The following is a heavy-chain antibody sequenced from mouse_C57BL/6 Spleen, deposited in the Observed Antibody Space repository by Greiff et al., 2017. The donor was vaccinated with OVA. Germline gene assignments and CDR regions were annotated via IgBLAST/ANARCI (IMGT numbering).Heavy chain of an antibody. V-gene: IGHV1-55*01. J-gene: IGHJ2*01. D-gene: IGHD2-2*01. CDR3: ARNGYDVYYFDY. CDR1: GYTFTSYW. Sequence: QVQLQQPGAELVKPGASVKMSCKASGYTFTSYWITWVKQRPGQGLEWIGDIYPGSGSTNYNEKFKGKATLTVDTSSSTAYMQLSSLTSEDSAVYYCARNGYDVYYFDYWGQGTTLTVSS. CDR2: IYPGSGST.